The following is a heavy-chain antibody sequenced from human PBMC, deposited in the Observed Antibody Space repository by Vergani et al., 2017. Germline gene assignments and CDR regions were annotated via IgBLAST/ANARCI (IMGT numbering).Heavy chain of an antibody. CDR3: ARDGRIDAQGTELDY. V-gene: IGHV3-74*01. J-gene: IGHJ4*02. D-gene: IGHD2-21*01. CDR2: IKSDGSIT. Sequence: EVQLVESGGGLIHPGGSLRLSCERSGFSFSGYWMDWVRQRPEKGLVWVSRIKSDGSITNYADSVKGRFTISRDNTKNTLYLEMNSLRGDDTAIYYCARDGRIDAQGTELDYCGQGTLVAVSS. CDR1: GFSFSGYW.